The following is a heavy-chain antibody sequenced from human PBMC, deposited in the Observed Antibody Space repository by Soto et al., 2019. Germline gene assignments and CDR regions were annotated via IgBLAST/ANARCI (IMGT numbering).Heavy chain of an antibody. V-gene: IGHV4-4*07. CDR3: ARGQRFSDWFDP. Sequence: KPWETLSLTCSVSGGTISGYYWTWIRQPAGKGLEWIGRIYSSGNTKYNPSLQSRVTMSLDTSNNQFSLRLTSVTAADTAVYYCARGQRFSDWFDPWGQGTLVTV. J-gene: IGHJ5*02. D-gene: IGHD3-3*01. CDR1: GGTISGYY. CDR2: IYSSGNT.